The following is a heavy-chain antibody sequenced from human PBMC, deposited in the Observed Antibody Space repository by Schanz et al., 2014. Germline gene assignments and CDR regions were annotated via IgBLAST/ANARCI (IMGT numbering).Heavy chain of an antibody. CDR2: ISGSGGST. D-gene: IGHD3-9*01. V-gene: IGHV3-23*01. J-gene: IGHJ4*02. Sequence: EVQLLESGGALVQPGGSLRLSCAASGFTLDPYAMHWLRQSPGKGLEWVSGISGSGGSTYDADSVKGRFTISRDNSKNTLYLQMNSLRAEDTAVYYCAKDHAGSDILTALGNWGQGTLVTVSS. CDR3: AKDHAGSDILTALGN. CDR1: GFTLDPYA.